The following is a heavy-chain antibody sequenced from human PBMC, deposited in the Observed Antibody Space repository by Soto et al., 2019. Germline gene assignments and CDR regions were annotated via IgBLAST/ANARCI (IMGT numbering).Heavy chain of an antibody. CDR1: GGSISSYY. CDR2: IYYSGST. Sequence: SETLSLTCTVSGGSISSYYWSWIRQPPGKGLEWIGSIYYSGSTNYNPSLKSRGTISVDTSKNQFSLKPSTGPDTDTHVYCCARRGTGSSFYYWGQGTLVTVSS. J-gene: IGHJ4*02. D-gene: IGHD3-10*01. V-gene: IGHV4-59*08. CDR3: ARRGTGSSFYY.